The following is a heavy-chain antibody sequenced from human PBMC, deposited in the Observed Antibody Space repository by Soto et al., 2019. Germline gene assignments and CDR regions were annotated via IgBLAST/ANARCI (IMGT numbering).Heavy chain of an antibody. D-gene: IGHD4-17*01. CDR3: AKDMRSTVTTIHLDY. CDR1: GFTFDDYA. V-gene: IGHV3-9*01. CDR2: ISWNSGSI. J-gene: IGHJ4*02. Sequence: PGGSLRLSCAASGFTFDDYAMHWVRQAPGKGLGWVPGISWNSGSIGYADSVKGRFTISRDNAKNSLYLQMNSLRAEDTALYYCAKDMRSTVTTIHLDYWGQGTVVTGS.